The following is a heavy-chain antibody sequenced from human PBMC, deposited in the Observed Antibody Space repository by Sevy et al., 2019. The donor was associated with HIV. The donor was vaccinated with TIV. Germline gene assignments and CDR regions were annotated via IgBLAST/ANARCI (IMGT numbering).Heavy chain of an antibody. Sequence: SETLSLTCTVSGASINEYYWSWLRQPPGKGLEWIAYIFRGSTSSNHSLRSRVTISLDTSNSQFSLNVRAVSAADTAMYYWARAYDGWPFDYWGQGTLVTVSS. D-gene: IGHD3-22*01. V-gene: IGHV4-59*01. J-gene: IGHJ4*02. CDR2: IFRGST. CDR3: ARAYDGWPFDY. CDR1: GASINEYY.